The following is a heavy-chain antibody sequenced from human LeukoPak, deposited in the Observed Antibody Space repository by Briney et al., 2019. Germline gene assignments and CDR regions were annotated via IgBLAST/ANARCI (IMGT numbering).Heavy chain of an antibody. D-gene: IGHD4-17*01. CDR3: ARTLTVTVGYYYYGMDV. CDR1: GYTFTSYG. V-gene: IGHV1-18*01. J-gene: IGHJ6*02. CDR2: ISGYNGNT. Sequence: ASVKVSCKASGYTFTSYGLSWVRQPPGQGLEWMGWISGYNGNTKYAQKLQGRVSMTTDTSTSTAYMELRTLRSDDTAVYYCARTLTVTVGYYYYGMDVWGQGTTVTVSS.